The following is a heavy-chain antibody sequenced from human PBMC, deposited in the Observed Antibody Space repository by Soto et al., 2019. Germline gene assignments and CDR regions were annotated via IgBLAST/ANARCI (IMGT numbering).Heavy chain of an antibody. D-gene: IGHD4-17*01. Sequence: EVQLLESGGGLVQPGGSLRLSCAASGFTFSSYAMSWVRQAPGKGLEWVSAISGSGGSTYYADSVKGRFTISSDMSKNTLYMQMNSLRAEDTAVYYCEKDSVTPPVAAFDIWGQGPMVTVSS. CDR2: ISGSGGST. CDR3: EKDSVTPPVAAFDI. J-gene: IGHJ3*02. V-gene: IGHV3-23*01. CDR1: GFTFSSYA.